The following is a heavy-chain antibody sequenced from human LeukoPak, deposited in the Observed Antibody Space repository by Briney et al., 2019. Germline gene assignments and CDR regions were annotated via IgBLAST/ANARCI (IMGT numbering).Heavy chain of an antibody. CDR2: ISWDSRNT. J-gene: IGHJ4*02. D-gene: IGHD4-23*01. Sequence: PGGSLRLSCAASGFTFDDYTMHWVRQAPGKGLEWVSLISWDSRNTYYADSVKGRFTISRDNSKNSLYLQMNSLRTEDTALYYCAKDDDYGGNSAFDYRGQGTLVTVSS. CDR3: AKDDDYGGNSAFDY. V-gene: IGHV3-43*01. CDR1: GFTFDDYT.